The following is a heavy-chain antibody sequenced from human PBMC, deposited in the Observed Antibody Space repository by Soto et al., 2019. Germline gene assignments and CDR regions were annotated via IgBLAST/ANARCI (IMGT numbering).Heavy chain of an antibody. CDR2: ISSSSDNT. D-gene: IGHD2-21*02. J-gene: IGHJ4*02. CDR3: ARLPKGSLVTA. CDR1: GFSFSDYS. Sequence: GGSLRLSCVASGFSFSDYSMNWVRQAPGKGLQWVSYISSSSDNTYYADSVKGRFTVSRDNAKNALFLQMNSLRDDDTATYYCARLPKGSLVTAWGQGSRVTVTS. V-gene: IGHV3-48*02.